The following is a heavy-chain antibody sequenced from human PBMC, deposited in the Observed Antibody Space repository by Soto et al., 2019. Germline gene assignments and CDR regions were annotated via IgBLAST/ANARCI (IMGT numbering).Heavy chain of an antibody. D-gene: IGHD6-19*01. CDR2: VSGSGGNT. Sequence: EVQLLQSGGGLVQPGGSLRLSCAVSGITFSSYAMSWVRQAPGKGLEWVSAVSGSGGNTYYAASVRGRFTISRDNSKHTVYLQMNSLRAEDTAVYYCATEKWLEPLWYWGQGTLVTVSS. CDR3: ATEKWLEPLWY. CDR1: GITFSSYA. V-gene: IGHV3-23*01. J-gene: IGHJ4*02.